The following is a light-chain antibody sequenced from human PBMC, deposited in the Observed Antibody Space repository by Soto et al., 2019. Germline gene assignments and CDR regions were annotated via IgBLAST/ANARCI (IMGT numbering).Light chain of an antibody. J-gene: IGLJ1*01. V-gene: IGLV2-8*01. Sequence: QSVLTQPPSASGSPGQSVTISCTGTTGDIGAFNYVSWYQQRPGKAPKLIIYEVTRRPSGVPDRIFASKSGTTASLTVSGLQAEDEADYYCSSFAGTNSFVFGTGTKLTVL. CDR1: TGDIGAFNY. CDR2: EVT. CDR3: SSFAGTNSFV.